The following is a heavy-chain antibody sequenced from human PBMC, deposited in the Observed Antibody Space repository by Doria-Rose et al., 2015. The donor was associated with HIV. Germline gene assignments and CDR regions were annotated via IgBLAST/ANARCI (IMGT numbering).Heavy chain of an antibody. Sequence: QVTLKESGPVLVKPTETLTLTCTVSGVSLSSPGMGVRWIRQPPGKALEWFANIFSDDERSYTTSLKSRLTISRGTSKSQVVLTMTDMDPVDTATYYCARIKSSRWYHKYYFDFWGQGTLVIVSA. J-gene: IGHJ4*02. D-gene: IGHD6-13*01. V-gene: IGHV2-26*01. CDR2: IFSDDER. CDR1: GVSLSSPGMG. CDR3: ARIKSSRWYHKYYFDF.